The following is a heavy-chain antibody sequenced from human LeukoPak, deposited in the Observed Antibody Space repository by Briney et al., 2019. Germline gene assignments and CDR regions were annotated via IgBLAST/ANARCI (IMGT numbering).Heavy chain of an antibody. CDR2: ISGSGGST. CDR3: AKDLRGNGYYFDY. V-gene: IGHV3-23*01. J-gene: IGHJ4*02. CDR1: GFTFSNYA. Sequence: GGSLRLSCAASGFTFSNYAMGWVRQAPGKGLEWVSAISGSGGSTYYADSVKGRFTISKDDSKNTLYLQMNSLRAEDTAVYYCAKDLRGNGYYFDYWGQGTLVTVSS. D-gene: IGHD1-1*01.